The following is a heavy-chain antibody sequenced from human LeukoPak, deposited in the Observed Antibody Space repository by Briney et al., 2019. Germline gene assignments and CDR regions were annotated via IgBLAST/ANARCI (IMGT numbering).Heavy chain of an antibody. Sequence: GGSLRLSCAASVFSFSSYVMSWVRQAPGKGLEWVSAISGSDGSTYYADSVKGRSTISTDNPKKTLYLQMNSLRAEDTAVYYCATASGYDWGCPDYWGQGTLVTVSS. J-gene: IGHJ4*02. CDR3: ATASGYDWGCPDY. D-gene: IGHD5-12*01. CDR1: VFSFSSYV. CDR2: ISGSDGST. V-gene: IGHV3-23*01.